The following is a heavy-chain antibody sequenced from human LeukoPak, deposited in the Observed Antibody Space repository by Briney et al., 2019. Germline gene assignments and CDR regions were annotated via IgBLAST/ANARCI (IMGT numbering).Heavy chain of an antibody. V-gene: IGHV3-48*03. CDR1: GFTFSSCE. D-gene: IGHD6-19*01. Sequence: GGSLRLSCAASGFTFSSCEMNWVRQAPGKGLEWVSYISSSGSTIYYADSVKGRFTISRDNAKNSLYLQMNSLRAEDTAVYYCARNATGYSSGWFDYWGQGTLVTVSS. CDR3: ARNATGYSSGWFDY. CDR2: ISSSGSTI. J-gene: IGHJ4*02.